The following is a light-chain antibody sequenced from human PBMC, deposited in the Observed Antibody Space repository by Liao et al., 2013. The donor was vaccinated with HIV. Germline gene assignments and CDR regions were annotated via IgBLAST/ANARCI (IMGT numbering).Light chain of an antibody. J-gene: IGLJ1*01. CDR3: QVWDSSSDHYV. CDR2: FDS. CDR1: DIGSKS. V-gene: IGLV3-21*01. Sequence: SYELTQPPSVSVAPGKTARITCGGEDIGSKSVHWYHQKPGQAPVLVIYFDSDRPSGIPERFSGSNSGNTATLTISRVEAGDEADYYCQVWDSSSDHYVFGTGTKVTVL.